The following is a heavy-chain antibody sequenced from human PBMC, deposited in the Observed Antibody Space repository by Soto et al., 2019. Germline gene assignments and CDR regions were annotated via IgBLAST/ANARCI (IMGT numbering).Heavy chain of an antibody. CDR1: GFTFSSYG. D-gene: IGHD3-10*01. CDR2: ISYDGSNK. V-gene: IGHV3-30*18. J-gene: IGHJ4*02. Sequence: PGGSLRLSCAASGFTFSSYGMNWVRQAPGKGLEWVAVISYDGSNKYYADSVKGRFTISRDNSKNTLYLQMNSLRAEDTAVYYCAKTRHVPSAYDGSDHYYYDYWGQGTLVTVSS. CDR3: AKTRHVPSAYDGSDHYYYDY.